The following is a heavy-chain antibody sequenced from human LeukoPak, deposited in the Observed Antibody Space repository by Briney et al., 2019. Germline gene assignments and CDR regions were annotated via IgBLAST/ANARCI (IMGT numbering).Heavy chain of an antibody. CDR3: ARGPLVASYYDYVWGSFSPGYFDY. CDR2: IIPIFGTA. Sequence: GASVKVSCKASGGTFSSYAISWVRQPPGQGLEWMGGIIPIFGTANYAQKFQGRVTITADESTSTAYMELSSLRSEDTAVYYCARGPLVASYYDYVWGSFSPGYFDYWGQGALVTVSS. D-gene: IGHD3-16*01. J-gene: IGHJ4*02. V-gene: IGHV1-69*13. CDR1: GGTFSSYA.